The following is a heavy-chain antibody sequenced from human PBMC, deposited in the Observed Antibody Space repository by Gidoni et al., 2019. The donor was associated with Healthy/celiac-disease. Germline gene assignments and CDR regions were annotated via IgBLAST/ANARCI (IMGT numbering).Heavy chain of an antibody. CDR2: IYYSGST. J-gene: IGHJ3*02. D-gene: IGHD2-2*02. V-gene: IGHV4-31*03. CDR3: ARSDIVVVPAAIRPDGAFDI. CDR1: GGSNSSGGYY. Sequence: QVQLQESGPGLVKPSQTLSLTCTVSGGSNSSGGYYWSWIRQHPGKGLEWIGYIYYSGSTYYNPSLKSRVTISVDTSKNQFSLKLSSVTAADTAVYYCARSDIVVVPAAIRPDGAFDIWGQGTMVTVSS.